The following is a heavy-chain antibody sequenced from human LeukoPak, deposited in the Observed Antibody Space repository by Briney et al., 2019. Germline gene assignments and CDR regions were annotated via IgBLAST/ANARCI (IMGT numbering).Heavy chain of an antibody. CDR3: ARHLSTISSCPNY. Sequence: GESLKTSCKGPGYRFASYRIAWVRQMPGKGLEWMGGIYPGNSDITYSPSFQGQVTISADKSVSTAYLHWSSLKASDTAIYYCARHLSTISSCPNYWGQGTLVTVSS. V-gene: IGHV5-51*01. D-gene: IGHD2-2*01. CDR1: GYRFASYR. CDR2: IYPGNSDI. J-gene: IGHJ4*02.